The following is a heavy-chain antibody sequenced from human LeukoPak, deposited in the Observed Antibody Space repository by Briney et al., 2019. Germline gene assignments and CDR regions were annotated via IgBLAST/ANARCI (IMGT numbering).Heavy chain of an antibody. D-gene: IGHD1-26*01. CDR3: ARHTSRRWELTDFDY. CDR2: IYYSGST. Sequence: SETLSLTCTVSGGSISSSSYYWGWIRQPPGKGLEWIGSIYYSGSTYYNPSLKSRVTISVDTSKNQFSLKLSSVTAADTAVYYCARHTSRRWELTDFDYWGQGTLVTVSS. CDR1: GGSISSSSYY. V-gene: IGHV4-39*01. J-gene: IGHJ4*02.